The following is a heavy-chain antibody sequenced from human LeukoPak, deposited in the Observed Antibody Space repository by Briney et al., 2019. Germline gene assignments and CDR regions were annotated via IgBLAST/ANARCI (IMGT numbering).Heavy chain of an antibody. V-gene: IGHV3-7*01. CDR2: IKQDGSEK. J-gene: IGHJ6*02. CDR3: ARLNYAMDV. CDR1: EFTFSSYW. Sequence: PGGSLRLSCAASEFTFSSYWMSWVRQAPGKGLEWVANIKQDGSEKYYVDSVKGRFTISRDNAKNSLYLQMNSLRAEDTAVYYCARLNYAMDVWGQGTTVTVSS.